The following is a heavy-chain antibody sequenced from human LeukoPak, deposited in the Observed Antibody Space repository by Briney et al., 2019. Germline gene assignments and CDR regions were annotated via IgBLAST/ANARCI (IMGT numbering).Heavy chain of an antibody. D-gene: IGHD6-25*01. CDR2: ISAYNGNT. V-gene: IGHV1-18*01. CDR1: GYTFTSYG. J-gene: IGHJ5*02. CDR3: ARCPHRYSSGSNRFDP. Sequence: ASVKVSCKASGYTFTSYGIRWVRQAPGHGLEWMGWISAYNGNTNYAQKLQGRVTMTTDTSTSTAYMELRSLRSDDTAVYYCARCPHRYSSGSNRFDPWGQGTLVTVPS.